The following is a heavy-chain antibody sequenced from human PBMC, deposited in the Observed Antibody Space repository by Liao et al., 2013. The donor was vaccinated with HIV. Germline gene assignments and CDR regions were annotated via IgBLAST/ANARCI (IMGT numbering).Heavy chain of an antibody. CDR3: ARTLYCSGTSCYRSHFDY. V-gene: IGHV4-34*02. CDR1: GGYFSHFY. J-gene: IGHJ4*02. D-gene: IGHD2-2*02. Sequence: QVQIEQWGAGLLKPSETLSLTCAISGGYFSHFYWSWLRQSPGMGLEWIGEIDEHGDTNYNPALKNRFIISVDASKNQFSLKLSAVTAADTAVYYCARTLYCSGTSCYRSHFDYWGQGTLVTVSS. CDR2: IDEHGDT.